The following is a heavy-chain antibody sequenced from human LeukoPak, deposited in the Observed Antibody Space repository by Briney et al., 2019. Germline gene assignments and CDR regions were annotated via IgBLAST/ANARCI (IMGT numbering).Heavy chain of an antibody. CDR1: GYSFSSAGYY. Sequence: PSETLSLTCTVSGYSFSSAGYYWSWIRQHPGKGLEWIGYIYYSGSTYYNPSLKSRVGMSVDTSKNQFSLKLSSVTAADTAVYYCARGKGKGVVVAAPRRYNWFDPWGQGTLVTVSS. J-gene: IGHJ5*02. V-gene: IGHV4-31*03. CDR2: IYYSGST. D-gene: IGHD2-15*01. CDR3: ARGKGKGVVVAAPRRYNWFDP.